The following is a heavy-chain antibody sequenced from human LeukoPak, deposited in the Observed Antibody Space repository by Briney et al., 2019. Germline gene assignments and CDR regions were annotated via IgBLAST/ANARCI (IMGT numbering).Heavy chain of an antibody. CDR1: GGSISSYY. CDR2: IYYSGST. J-gene: IGHJ4*02. CDR3: ARVRVRGVIQDY. V-gene: IGHV4-59*12. Sequence: SETLSLTCTVSGGSISSYYWSWIRQPPGKGLEWIGYIYYSGSTNYNPSLKSRVTISVDTSKNQFSLKLSSVTAADTAVYYCARVRVRGVIQDYWGQGTLVTVSS. D-gene: IGHD3-10*01.